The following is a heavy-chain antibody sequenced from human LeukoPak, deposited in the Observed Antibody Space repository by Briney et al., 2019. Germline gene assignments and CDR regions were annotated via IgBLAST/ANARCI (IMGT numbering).Heavy chain of an antibody. Sequence: GGSLRLSCAASGFTFSSYAMSWVRQAPGKGLEWVSDISGSGATTFYADSVKGRFTISRDNSKNTLYLQLSSLRAEDTAVYYCAKSTGYSTTGRDFDSWGRGTLVTVSS. D-gene: IGHD6-13*01. CDR2: ISGSGATT. CDR1: GFTFSSYA. CDR3: AKSTGYSTTGRDFDS. V-gene: IGHV3-23*01. J-gene: IGHJ4*02.